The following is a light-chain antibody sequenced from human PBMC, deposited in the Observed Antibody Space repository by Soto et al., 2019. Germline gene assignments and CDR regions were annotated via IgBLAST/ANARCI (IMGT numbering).Light chain of an antibody. V-gene: IGKV3-11*01. CDR3: QQRANWPPLT. Sequence: EIVLTQSPATLSLSPGERATLSCRASRSISSFLAWYQQKPGQAPRLLIYDTFNRATGISARFSGSGSGTDFTLTISGLEPEDFAVYYCQQRANWPPLTFGGGTKVEI. J-gene: IGKJ4*01. CDR2: DTF. CDR1: RSISSF.